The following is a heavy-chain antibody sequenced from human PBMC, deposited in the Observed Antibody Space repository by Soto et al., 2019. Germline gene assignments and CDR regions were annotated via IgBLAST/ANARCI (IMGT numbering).Heavy chain of an antibody. CDR2: IDPSDSYT. D-gene: IGHD3-22*01. J-gene: IGHJ2*01. V-gene: IGHV5-10-1*01. CDR3: ARHETTYYDSSGYYSNWYFDL. CDR1: GYSFTSYW. Sequence: GESLKISCNGSGYSFTSYWISWVRQMPGKGLEWMGRIDPSDSYTNYSPSFQGHVTISADKSISTAYLQWSSLKASDTAMYYCARHETTYYDSSGYYSNWYFDLWGRGTLVTVSS.